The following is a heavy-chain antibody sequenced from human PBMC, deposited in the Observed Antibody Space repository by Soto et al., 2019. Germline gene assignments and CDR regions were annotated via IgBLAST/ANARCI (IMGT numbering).Heavy chain of an antibody. J-gene: IGHJ3*02. CDR3: ARIQLGYDDFDI. Sequence: EVQLVESGGGLVKPGGSLRLSCAASGFTFSSYSMNWVRQAPGKGLEWVSSISRSSSYIYYADSVKGRFTISRDNAKNSLYLQMNRLRAEDTAVYYFARIQLGYDDFDIWGQGKMVTVSS. CDR2: ISRSSSYI. CDR1: GFTFSSYS. D-gene: IGHD6-6*01. V-gene: IGHV3-21*01.